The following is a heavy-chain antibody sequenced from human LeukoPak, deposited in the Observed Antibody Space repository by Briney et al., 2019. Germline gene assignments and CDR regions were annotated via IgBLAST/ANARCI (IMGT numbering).Heavy chain of an antibody. J-gene: IGHJ3*01. Sequence: PSQTLSLTCSVSGASISNGDYYWSWIRQPPGKGLGWIGYIYDGGNTYYNPSLKSRVTISVDTSKNQFSLRLRSVTAADTAVYYCVKQWLRNAFDLWGQGTMVTVSS. CDR3: VKQWLRNAFDL. CDR1: GASISNGDYY. V-gene: IGHV4-30-4*01. D-gene: IGHD3-22*01. CDR2: IYDGGNT.